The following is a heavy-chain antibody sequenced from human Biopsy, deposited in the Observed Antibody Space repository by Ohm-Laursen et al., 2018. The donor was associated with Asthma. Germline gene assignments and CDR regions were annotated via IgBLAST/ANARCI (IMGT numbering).Heavy chain of an antibody. CDR1: GRTFRNFA. CDR2: IMTVFGTT. Sequence: SSVKVSCKAPGRTFRNFAISWLRQAPGQGLEWLGGIMTVFGTTNYAQKFQGRVTITADESTSTAYMEVTSLRSEDTAIYYCARCQVGYSSGWSLLLKKIYYSGMDVWGQGTAVTVSS. D-gene: IGHD6-19*01. J-gene: IGHJ6*02. CDR3: ARCQVGYSSGWSLLLKKIYYSGMDV. V-gene: IGHV1-69*01.